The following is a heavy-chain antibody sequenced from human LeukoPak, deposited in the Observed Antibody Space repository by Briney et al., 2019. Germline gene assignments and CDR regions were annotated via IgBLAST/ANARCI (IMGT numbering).Heavy chain of an antibody. CDR2: ISWNSASV. CDR3: AKDYGYSSSWYDY. V-gene: IGHV3-9*01. J-gene: IGHJ4*02. D-gene: IGHD6-13*01. CDR1: GFTFDDYG. Sequence: GGSLRLSCEASGFTFDDYGMHWVRQAPGKGLKWVSTISWNSASVGYVDSVKGRFTISRDNAKKTLYLQMNSLRPEDTALYYCAKDYGYSSSWYDYWGQGTLVTVSS.